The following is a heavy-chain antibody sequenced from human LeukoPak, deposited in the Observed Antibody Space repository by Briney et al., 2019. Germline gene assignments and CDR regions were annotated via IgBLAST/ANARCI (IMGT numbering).Heavy chain of an antibody. J-gene: IGHJ4*02. CDR3: VKDRQPDSRYNFDY. CDR1: GFSFSTYA. D-gene: IGHD5-12*01. Sequence: GWSLRLSCAASGFSFSTYAMNWVRQAPGKGLEWVSVIVGNGGGIYYADSVQGRFTISRDNSQNILYLQMNSLRVEDTATYYCVKDRQPDSRYNFDYWGQGTLVTVSS. V-gene: IGHV3-23*01. CDR2: IVGNGGGI.